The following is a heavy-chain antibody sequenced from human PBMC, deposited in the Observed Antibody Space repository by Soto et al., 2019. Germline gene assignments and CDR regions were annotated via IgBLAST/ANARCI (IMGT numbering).Heavy chain of an antibody. CDR1: GYTFTSYG. Sequence: ASVKVSCKASGYTFTSYGISWVRQAPGQGLEWMGWISAYNGNTNYAQKLQGRVTMTTDTSTSTAYMELRSLRSDDTAVYYCARDKRYFDWFPQAAFDIWGQGTMVTVSS. CDR3: ARDKRYFDWFPQAAFDI. CDR2: ISAYNGNT. D-gene: IGHD3-9*01. V-gene: IGHV1-18*01. J-gene: IGHJ3*02.